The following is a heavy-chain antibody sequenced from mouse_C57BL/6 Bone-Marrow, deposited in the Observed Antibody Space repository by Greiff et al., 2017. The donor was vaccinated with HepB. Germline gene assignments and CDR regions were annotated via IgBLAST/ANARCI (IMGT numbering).Heavy chain of an antibody. CDR1: GYTFTSYW. CDR3: ARSTVPFDY. CDR2: IDPNSGGT. V-gene: IGHV1-72*01. J-gene: IGHJ2*01. D-gene: IGHD1-1*01. Sequence: QVQLQQPGAELVKPGASVKLSCKASGYTFTSYWMHWVKQRPGRGLEWNGRIDPNSGGTKYNEKFKSKATLTVDKPSSTAYMQLSGLTSEDSAVYYCARSTVPFDYWGQGTTLTVSS.